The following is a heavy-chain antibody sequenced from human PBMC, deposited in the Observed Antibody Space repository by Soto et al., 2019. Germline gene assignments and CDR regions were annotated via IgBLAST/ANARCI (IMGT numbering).Heavy chain of an antibody. D-gene: IGHD6-19*01. J-gene: IGHJ4*02. V-gene: IGHV3-74*01. CDR3: ARLLAVAGSNY. Sequence: EVQLVESGGGLVQPGGSLRLSCSVSGFTFSSYWMHWVRQVPGKGLEWVSRINPDGSSRSYADSVEGRFTISRDNAKNTLYLQMNSLRVEDTAVYFCARLLAVAGSNYWGQGTLVTVSS. CDR1: GFTFSSYW. CDR2: INPDGSSR.